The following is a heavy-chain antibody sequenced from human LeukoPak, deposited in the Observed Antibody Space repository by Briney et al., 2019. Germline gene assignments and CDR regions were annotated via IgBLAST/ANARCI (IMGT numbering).Heavy chain of an antibody. V-gene: IGHV3-23*01. CDR3: AGRVTGYSSGYVY. J-gene: IGHJ4*02. CDR2: ISGSAHKI. D-gene: IGHD5-18*01. CDR1: GFTFSYYA. Sequence: GGSLRLSCVASGFTFSYYAMSWVRQAPEKGLDWVSVISGSAHKIRYADSVKGRFTISRDNSENTVYLQMNNLRAEDTALYYCAGRVTGYSSGYVYWGQGTLVTVSS.